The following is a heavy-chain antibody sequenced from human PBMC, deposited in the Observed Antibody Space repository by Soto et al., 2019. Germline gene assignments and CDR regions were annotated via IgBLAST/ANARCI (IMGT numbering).Heavy chain of an antibody. CDR1: GLIFRTYA. CDR2: ISFDGSEK. CDR3: AREAIAAAGTIDY. V-gene: IGHV3-33*01. J-gene: IGHJ4*02. Sequence: GGSLRLSCAASGLIFRTYAMHWVRQAPGKGLEWVSVISFDGSEKHYADSVKGRFTISRDNSNNMFFLQMDSLRADDTAVYYCAREAIAAAGTIDYWGQGTLVTVSS. D-gene: IGHD6-13*01.